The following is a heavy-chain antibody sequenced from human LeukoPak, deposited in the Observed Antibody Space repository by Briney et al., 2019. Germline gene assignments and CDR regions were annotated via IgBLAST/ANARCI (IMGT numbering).Heavy chain of an antibody. D-gene: IGHD2-21*02. V-gene: IGHV3-23*01. Sequence: GGSLRLSCAASGFTISNFAMNWVRQAPGKGLEAVSIISATGGTTYYADSVKGRFTISRDNSKNTVFLQMNSLRAEDTAVYYCAKDSVAVVTAYFDYWGQGTLVTVSS. CDR1: GFTISNFA. CDR2: ISATGGTT. CDR3: AKDSVAVVTAYFDY. J-gene: IGHJ4*02.